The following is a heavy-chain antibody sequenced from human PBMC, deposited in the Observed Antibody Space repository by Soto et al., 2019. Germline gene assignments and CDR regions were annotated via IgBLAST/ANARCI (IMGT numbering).Heavy chain of an antibody. D-gene: IGHD2-2*01. V-gene: IGHV1-69*08. CDR1: GGTFSSYT. CDR3: ARDGVVVPAAESYFAY. CDR2: IIPILGIS. J-gene: IGHJ4*02. Sequence: QVQLVQSGAEMKKPGSSVKVSCKASGGTFSSYTISWVRQAPGQGLEWMGRIIPILGISNYAQKFQGRVTITADKSTSTAYMELSSLRSEDTAVYYCARDGVVVPAAESYFAYWGQGTLVTVSS.